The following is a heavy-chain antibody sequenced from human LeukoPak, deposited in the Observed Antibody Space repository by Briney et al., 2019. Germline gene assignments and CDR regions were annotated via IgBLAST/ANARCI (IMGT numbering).Heavy chain of an antibody. CDR2: ISVYSGNT. V-gene: IGHV1-18*01. D-gene: IGHD3-22*01. J-gene: IGHJ4*02. Sequence: ASVKVSCKASGYTFTNYGIFWVRQAPGQGLEWMGWISVYSGNTNYAQKLQGRVTMPTETSTSTAYMELEGLRSDDPAVYYCAISQGSYYDTSGYLGGDYWGQGTLVTVSS. CDR1: GYTFTNYG. CDR3: AISQGSYYDTSGYLGGDY.